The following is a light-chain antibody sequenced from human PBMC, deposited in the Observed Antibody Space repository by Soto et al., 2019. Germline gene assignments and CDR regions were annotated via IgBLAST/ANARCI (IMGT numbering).Light chain of an antibody. V-gene: IGLV1-40*01. CDR1: SSNIGAGYD. CDR3: QSYDSSLSVV. CDR2: GNS. Sequence: QSVLTQPPSVSGAPGQRVTISCTGSSSNIGAGYDVHWYQQLPGTATKLLIYGNSNRPSGVPDRFSGSKSGTSASLAITKLPDEDAADYYCQSYDSSLSVVFGGGTKLTVL. J-gene: IGLJ2*01.